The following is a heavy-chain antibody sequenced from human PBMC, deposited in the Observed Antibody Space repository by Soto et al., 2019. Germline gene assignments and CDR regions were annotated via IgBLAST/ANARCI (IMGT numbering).Heavy chain of an antibody. CDR3: ARVGRHILTGYGRSGAFDI. Sequence: PGGSLRLSCAASGFTFSSYAMHWVRQAPGKGLEWVAVISYDGSNKYYADSVKGRFTISRDNSKNTLYLQMNSLRAEDTAVYYCARVGRHILTGYGRSGAFDIWGQGTMVTVSS. CDR1: GFTFSSYA. V-gene: IGHV3-30-3*01. D-gene: IGHD3-9*01. J-gene: IGHJ3*02. CDR2: ISYDGSNK.